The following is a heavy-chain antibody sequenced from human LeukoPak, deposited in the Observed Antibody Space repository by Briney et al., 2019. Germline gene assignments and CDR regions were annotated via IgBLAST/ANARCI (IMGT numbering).Heavy chain of an antibody. D-gene: IGHD1-20*01. CDR2: ISSSSSYI. Sequence: GGSLRLSCAASGFTLSNAWMNWVRQAPGKGLEWVSSISSSSSYIYYADSVKGRFTISRDNAKNSLYLQMNSLRAEDTAVYYCARDLTGSGYDIWGQGTMVTVSS. J-gene: IGHJ3*02. CDR1: GFTLSNAW. CDR3: ARDLTGSGYDI. V-gene: IGHV3-21*01.